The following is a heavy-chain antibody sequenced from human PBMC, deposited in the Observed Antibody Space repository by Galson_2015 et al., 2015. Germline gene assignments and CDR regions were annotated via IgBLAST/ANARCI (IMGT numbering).Heavy chain of an antibody. J-gene: IGHJ4*02. CDR3: AKDTSIGGRYLTLKD. CDR2: ISDSGGSA. CDR1: GFNFNNYA. Sequence: SLRLSCAASGFNFNNYAMTWVRQAPGKGLEWVSGISDSGGSAYYADYVKSRFTISRDNSKSTLDLQMSSLRVEDTAVYYCAKDTSIGGRYLTLKDWGPGTLVTVSA. D-gene: IGHD1-26*01. V-gene: IGHV3-23*01.